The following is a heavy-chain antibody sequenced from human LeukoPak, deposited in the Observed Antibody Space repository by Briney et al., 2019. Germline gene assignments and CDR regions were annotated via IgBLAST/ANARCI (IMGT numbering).Heavy chain of an antibody. Sequence: GASVKVSCKASGYTFTSYDINWVRQATGQGLEWMGWMNPNSGNTGYAQKFQGRVTMTRNTSISTAYMELSSLRSEDTAVYYCASRFGELYYYYYYGMDVWGQGTTVTVSS. J-gene: IGHJ6*02. V-gene: IGHV1-8*01. CDR3: ASRFGELYYYYYYGMDV. CDR1: GYTFTSYD. CDR2: MNPNSGNT. D-gene: IGHD3-10*01.